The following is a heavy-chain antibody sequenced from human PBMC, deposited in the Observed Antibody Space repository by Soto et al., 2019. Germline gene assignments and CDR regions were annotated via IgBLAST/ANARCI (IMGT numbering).Heavy chain of an antibody. Sequence: EVQLLESGGGLVQPGGSLRLSCAASGFTFNNYAMTWVRQAPGKGLEWVSAISGGGDTTSYADSVKGRVTISRDNDKNTLYLQINSLAAGDTAVYYCAKGGTTTNIILDSWGPGTPVTVSA. D-gene: IGHD1-1*01. CDR2: ISGGGDTT. CDR3: AKGGTTTNIILDS. J-gene: IGHJ4*02. V-gene: IGHV3-23*01. CDR1: GFTFNNYA.